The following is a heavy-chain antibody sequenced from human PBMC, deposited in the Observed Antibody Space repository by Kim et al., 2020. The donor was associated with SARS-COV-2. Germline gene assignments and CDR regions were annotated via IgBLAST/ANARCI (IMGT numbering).Heavy chain of an antibody. V-gene: IGHV7-4-1*02. D-gene: IGHD1-20*01. CDR2: INTNTGNP. Sequence: ASVKVSCKASGYTFTSYAMNWVRQAPGQGLEWMGWINTNTGNPTYAQGFTGRFVFSLDTSVSTAYLQISSLKAEDTAVYYCARNYNWNGEPYYFDYWGQGTLVTVSS. J-gene: IGHJ4*02. CDR1: GYTFTSYA. CDR3: ARNYNWNGEPYYFDY.